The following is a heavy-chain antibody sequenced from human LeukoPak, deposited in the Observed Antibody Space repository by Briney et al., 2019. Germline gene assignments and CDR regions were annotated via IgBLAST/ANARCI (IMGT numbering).Heavy chain of an antibody. J-gene: IGHJ4*02. D-gene: IGHD5-18*01. CDR3: ATLPNYSYGHPYYFDY. V-gene: IGHV3-23*01. CDR2: LRDSADTT. Sequence: PGGSLRLSCAASGLTFSNSAMSWVRQVPGKGLEWVSALRDSADTTYYADSVKGRFTISRDNSKNTLYLQMNSLRAEDTAVYYCATLPNYSYGHPYYFDYWGQGTLVTVSS. CDR1: GLTFSNSA.